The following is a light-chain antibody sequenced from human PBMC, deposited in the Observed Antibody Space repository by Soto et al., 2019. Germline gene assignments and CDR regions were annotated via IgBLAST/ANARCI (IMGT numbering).Light chain of an antibody. Sequence: EIRMTQSASSLSASVGDGVNIXCRASQSISSYLTWYQQKPGKAPKLLIYAASSLQRGGPSRCSGSGSVTDFTRTISSRQPEDSATYYGQQANSFPLTFGGGTKVDIK. J-gene: IGKJ4*01. V-gene: IGKV1-12*01. CDR3: QQANSFPLT. CDR1: QSISSY. CDR2: AAS.